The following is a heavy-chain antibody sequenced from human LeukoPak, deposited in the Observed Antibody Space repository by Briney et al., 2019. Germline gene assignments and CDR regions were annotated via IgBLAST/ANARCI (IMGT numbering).Heavy chain of an antibody. D-gene: IGHD1-14*01. CDR1: GFTFSDYY. J-gene: IGHJ3*02. Sequence: GGSLRLSCAASGFTFSDYYMSWIRQAPGKGLEWVSYISSSGSTTYYADSVKGRFTISRDNAKNSLYLQMNSLRAEDTAVYYCARNLPSEAFDIWGQGTMVTVSS. V-gene: IGHV3-11*04. CDR2: ISSSGSTT. CDR3: ARNLPSEAFDI.